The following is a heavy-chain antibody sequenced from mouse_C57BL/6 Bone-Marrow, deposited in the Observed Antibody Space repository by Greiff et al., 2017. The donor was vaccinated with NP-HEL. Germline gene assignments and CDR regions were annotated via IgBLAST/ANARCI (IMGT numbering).Heavy chain of an antibody. Sequence: DVQLVESGEGLVKPGGSLKLSCAASGFTFSSYAMSWVRQTPEKRLEWVAYISSGGDYIYYADTVKGRFTISRDNARNTLYLQMSSLKSEDTAMYYCTRDEDYGYDRVSFAYWGQGTLVTVSA. V-gene: IGHV5-9-1*02. CDR1: GFTFSSYA. CDR2: ISSGGDYI. J-gene: IGHJ3*01. D-gene: IGHD2-2*01. CDR3: TRDEDYGYDRVSFAY.